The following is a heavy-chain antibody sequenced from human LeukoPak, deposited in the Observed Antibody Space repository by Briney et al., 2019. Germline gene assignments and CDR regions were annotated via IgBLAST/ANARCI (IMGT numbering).Heavy chain of an antibody. D-gene: IGHD3-3*01. CDR3: ASSPRGFLEWLLYDDY. V-gene: IGHV1-69*13. J-gene: IGHJ4*02. CDR1: GGTFSSYA. Sequence: GASVKVSCKASGGTFSSYAISWVRQAPGQGLEWMGGIIPIFGTANYAQKFQGRVTITADESTSTAYMELSSLRSEDTAVYYCASSPRGFLEWLLYDDYWGQRTLVTVSS. CDR2: IIPIFGTA.